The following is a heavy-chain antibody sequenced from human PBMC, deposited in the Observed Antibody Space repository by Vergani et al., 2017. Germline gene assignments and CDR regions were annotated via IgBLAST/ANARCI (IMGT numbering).Heavy chain of an antibody. D-gene: IGHD3-22*01. CDR2: ISSSCSTI. V-gene: IGHV3-11*01. CDR3: ARDPSTYDSSVNFDY. J-gene: IGHJ4*02. CDR1: GFTFSDYY. Sequence: QVQLVESGGGLVKPGGSLRLSCAASGFTFSDYYMSWIRQAPGKGLEWVSYISSSCSTIYYADSVKGRFTISRDNAKNSLYLPMNSLIAEDTAVYYCARDPSTYDSSVNFDYWGQGTLVTVSS.